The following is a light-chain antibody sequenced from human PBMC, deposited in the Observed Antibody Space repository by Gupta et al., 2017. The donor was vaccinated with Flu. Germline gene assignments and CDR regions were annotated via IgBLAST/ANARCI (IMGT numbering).Light chain of an antibody. CDR1: SSKIGANP. CDR2: ANN. Sequence: SDPHPPLSAVGPPGQTVTISGSGSSSKIGANPVSWYQQFPGTTPRLLIYANNQRRSGIPARFSGSKSVTAATLAISGLQADYEADYYCAAWDNCQSSRVFGGGTKLTVL. CDR3: AAWDNCQSSRV. J-gene: IGLJ2*01. V-gene: IGLV1-44*01.